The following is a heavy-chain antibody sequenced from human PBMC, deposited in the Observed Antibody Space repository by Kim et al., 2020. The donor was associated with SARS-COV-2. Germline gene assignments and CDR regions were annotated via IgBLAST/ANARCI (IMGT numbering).Heavy chain of an antibody. D-gene: IGHD3-10*01. CDR2: ISGSGGST. CDR3: ARDRSRLWFGESSD. V-gene: IGHV3-23*01. Sequence: GGSLRLSCGASGFTFSSPAMSWVRQAPGKGLEWVSAISGSGGSTYYADSVKGRFTISRDNDKNTLYLQMNSLRAEDTAVYYCARDRSRLWFGESSDWGQGTLVTVSS. J-gene: IGHJ4*02. CDR1: GFTFSSPA.